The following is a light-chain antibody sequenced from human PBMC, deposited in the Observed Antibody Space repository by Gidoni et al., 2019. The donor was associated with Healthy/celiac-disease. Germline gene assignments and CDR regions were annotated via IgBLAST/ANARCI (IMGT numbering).Light chain of an antibody. Sequence: SYELTQPPSVSVSPGQTASITCSGDKLGDKYACWYQQKPGQSPVLVIYQDSKRPSGIPERFSGSNSGPTATLTISGTQAMDEADYYCQAWDSGVVFGGGTKLTVL. J-gene: IGLJ2*01. CDR3: QAWDSGVV. CDR2: QDS. CDR1: KLGDKY. V-gene: IGLV3-1*01.